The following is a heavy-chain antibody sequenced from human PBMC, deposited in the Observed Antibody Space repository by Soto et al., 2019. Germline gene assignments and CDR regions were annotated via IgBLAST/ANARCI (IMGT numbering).Heavy chain of an antibody. CDR1: GGSIRNSNYY. CDR3: ARRTEYTYNY. D-gene: IGHD5-18*01. J-gene: IGHJ4*02. V-gene: IGHV4-39*01. Sequence: QLQLQESGPGLVKPSETLSLTCTVSGGSIRNSNYYWGWIRQSPGKGLEWIGSIYYSGSAYYNPSLKSRVTISVDTSKNQFSLKLSSVAASDTAIYFCARRTEYTYNYWGQGTLVTVSS. CDR2: IYYSGSA.